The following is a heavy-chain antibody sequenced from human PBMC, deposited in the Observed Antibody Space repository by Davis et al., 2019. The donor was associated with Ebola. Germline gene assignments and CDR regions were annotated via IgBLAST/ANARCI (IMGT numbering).Heavy chain of an antibody. J-gene: IGHJ6*02. D-gene: IGHD2-15*01. CDR1: GYTFTSYY. CDR2: INPSGGST. V-gene: IGHV1-46*01. Sequence: ASVKVSCKASGYTFTSYYMHWVRQAPGQGLEWMGIINPSGGSTSYAQTFQGRVTMTRDTSTSTVYMELTSLRSEDTAVYYCASEVVVVVAATPVTFYYYGMDVWGQGTTVTVSS. CDR3: ASEVVVVVAATPVTFYYYGMDV.